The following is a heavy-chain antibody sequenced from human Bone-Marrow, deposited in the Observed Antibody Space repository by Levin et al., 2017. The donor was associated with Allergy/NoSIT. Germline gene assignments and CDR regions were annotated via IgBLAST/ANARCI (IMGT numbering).Heavy chain of an antibody. J-gene: IGHJ6*03. CDR3: ARHYYGSGNPYYYYMDV. V-gene: IGHV5-51*01. CDR2: VYPGDSDT. Sequence: RGESLKISCKGSGYSFTTYWIDWVRQMPGKGLEWMGMVYPGDSDTRYSPSFQGQVTISADKSISTAHLQWSSLKASDTAVYYCARHYYGSGNPYYYYMDVWGKGTTVTVSS. D-gene: IGHD3-10*01. CDR1: GYSFTTYW.